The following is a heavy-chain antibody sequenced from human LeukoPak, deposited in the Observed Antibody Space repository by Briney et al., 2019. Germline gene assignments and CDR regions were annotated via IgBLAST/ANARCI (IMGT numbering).Heavy chain of an antibody. CDR2: IRYDGSNR. V-gene: IGHV3-30*02. J-gene: IGHJ4*02. CDR1: GFSFITYG. CDR3: AKDRSMTAVTPFDN. Sequence: GGSLRLSCAASGFSFITYGIHWVRQAPGKGLEWVAFIRYDGSNRFYADSVRGRFTISRDNSKNTVYLQMNSLRAEDAAVYYCAKDRSMTAVTPFDNWGQGTLVAVSS. D-gene: IGHD4-17*01.